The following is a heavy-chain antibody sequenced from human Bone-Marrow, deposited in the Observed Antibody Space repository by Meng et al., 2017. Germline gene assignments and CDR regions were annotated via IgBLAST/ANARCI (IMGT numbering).Heavy chain of an antibody. D-gene: IGHD3-10*01. V-gene: IGHV1-69*05. CDR2: IIPIFGTA. Sequence: SVKVSCKASGGTFSSYAISWVRQAPGQGLEWMGGIIPIFGTANYAQKFQGRVTITMDESTSTAYMELSSLRSEDTAVYYCARARITMVQGTDDYYYYGMDVWGQGTTVTVSS. CDR3: ARARITMVQGTDDYYYYGMDV. CDR1: GGTFSSYA. J-gene: IGHJ6*02.